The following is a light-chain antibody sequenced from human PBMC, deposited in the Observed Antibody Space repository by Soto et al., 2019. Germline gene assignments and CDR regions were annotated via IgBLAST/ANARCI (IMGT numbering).Light chain of an antibody. V-gene: IGKV3-20*01. J-gene: IGKJ5*01. CDR3: QQYGSSPIT. Sequence: EIVLTQSPGTLSLSPGERATLSCRASQSVTSGYLAWYQQKPGQSPRLLIYGASXRATGIPDRFSGSGSGTDFTLTISRLEPEDFAVYYCQQYGSSPITFGQGTRLEIK. CDR1: QSVTSGY. CDR2: GAS.